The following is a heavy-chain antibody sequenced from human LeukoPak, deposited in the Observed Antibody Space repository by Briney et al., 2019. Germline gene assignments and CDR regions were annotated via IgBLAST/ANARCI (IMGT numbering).Heavy chain of an antibody. V-gene: IGHV3-33*01. CDR3: ARTPYGGKDY. D-gene: IGHD4-23*01. Sequence: PGGSPRPSCVVSGFTFNSFGMHWVRQAPGKGLEWVAFIWYDGTKKDYADSVKGRFTISRDNPKNTLYLQMNSLRAEDTAVYYCARTPYGGKDYWGQGTLVTVSS. CDR2: IWYDGTKK. J-gene: IGHJ4*02. CDR1: GFTFNSFG.